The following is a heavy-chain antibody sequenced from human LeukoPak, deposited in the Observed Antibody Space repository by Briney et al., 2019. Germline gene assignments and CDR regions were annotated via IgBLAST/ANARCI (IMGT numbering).Heavy chain of an antibody. CDR2: IYYSGST. Sequence: PSETLSLTCTVSGGSISSYYWSWTRQPPGKGLEWIGYIYYSGSTNYNPSLKSRVTISVDTSKNQFSLKLSSVTAADTAVYYCARDPRWLQGAFDIWGQGTMVTVSS. CDR1: GGSISSYY. V-gene: IGHV4-59*01. D-gene: IGHD5-24*01. CDR3: ARDPRWLQGAFDI. J-gene: IGHJ3*02.